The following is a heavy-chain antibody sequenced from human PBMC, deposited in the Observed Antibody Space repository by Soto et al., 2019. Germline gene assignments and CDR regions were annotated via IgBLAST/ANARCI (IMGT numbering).Heavy chain of an antibody. CDR3: TPCDYISANSRIRWAY. Sequence: EVQLVKSGGGLVKPGGSLRLSCAASGFPFSYAWMSWVRQAPGEGLEWVARIRSETDGGTTDYAAPVEGRFTISRHDSKNTLDLQMNNLKTEDTAVYYCTPCDYISANSRIRWAYWGQGTRVTVSS. D-gene: IGHD4-17*01. J-gene: IGHJ4*02. CDR2: IRSETDGGTT. V-gene: IGHV3-15*01. CDR1: GFPFSYAW.